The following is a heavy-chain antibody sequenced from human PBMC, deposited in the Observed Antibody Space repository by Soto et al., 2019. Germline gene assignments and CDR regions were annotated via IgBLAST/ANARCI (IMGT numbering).Heavy chain of an antibody. J-gene: IGHJ3*02. Sequence: GGSLRLSCAASGFTFSSYAISWVRQAPGKGLEWVSGISGSGGSTHYADSVKGRFTISRDNSKNTLYLQMNSLRAEDTAVYYCAKLDSSGYTNAFDIWGQGTMVTVSS. CDR1: GFTFSSYA. CDR2: ISGSGGST. CDR3: AKLDSSGYTNAFDI. D-gene: IGHD3-22*01. V-gene: IGHV3-23*01.